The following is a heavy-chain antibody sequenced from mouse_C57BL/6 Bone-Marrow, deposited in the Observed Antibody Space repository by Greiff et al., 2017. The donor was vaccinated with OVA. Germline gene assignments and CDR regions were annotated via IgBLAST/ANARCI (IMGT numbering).Heavy chain of an antibody. CDR3: ARAADYDGSSYGCGSFDY. V-gene: IGHV1-9*01. D-gene: IGHD1-1*01. J-gene: IGHJ2*01. Sequence: QVQLQQSGAELMKPGASVKLSCKATGYTFTGYWIEWVKQRPGHGLEWIGEILPGSGSTNYNEKFKGKATFTADTSSNPAYMQLSSLTTEDSAIYYGARAADYDGSSYGCGSFDYWGQGTTLTVSS. CDR2: ILPGSGST. CDR1: GYTFTGYW.